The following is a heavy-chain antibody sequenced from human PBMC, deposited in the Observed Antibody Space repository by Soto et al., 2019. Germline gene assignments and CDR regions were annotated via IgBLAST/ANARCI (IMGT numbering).Heavy chain of an antibody. CDR3: ARGSATVTTFHFYYHGMDV. CDR2: LYNTGST. J-gene: IGHJ6*02. D-gene: IGHD4-17*01. V-gene: IGHV4-59*12. CDR1: GASISRYY. Sequence: PSETLSLTCTVSGASISRYYWSWIRQSPGKGLEWIGYLYNTGSTIYNPSLKSRVTISVDTSKNQFSLKMNSVTAADTAVYYCARGSATVTTFHFYYHGMDVWGQGTTVTVSS.